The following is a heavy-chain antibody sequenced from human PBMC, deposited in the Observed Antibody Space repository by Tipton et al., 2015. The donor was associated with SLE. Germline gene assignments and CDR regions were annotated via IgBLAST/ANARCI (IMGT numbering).Heavy chain of an antibody. Sequence: TLSLTCTVSGGSISSGGYYWSWIRQPPGKGLEWIGSIYHSGSTYYNPSLKSRVTISVDTSKNQFSLKLSSVTAADTAVYYCAREPRGIMGSSSGAFDIWGQGTMVTVSS. V-gene: IGHV4-39*07. CDR2: IYHSGST. J-gene: IGHJ3*02. CDR1: GGSISSGGYY. D-gene: IGHD6-6*01. CDR3: AREPRGIMGSSSGAFDI.